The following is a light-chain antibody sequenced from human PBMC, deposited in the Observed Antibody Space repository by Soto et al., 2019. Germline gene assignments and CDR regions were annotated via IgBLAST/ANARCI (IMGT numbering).Light chain of an antibody. CDR3: SSSAGTNSFVL. CDR1: SSDIGGYNS. J-gene: IGLJ3*02. Sequence: QSALTQPPSASGSPGQSVTISCTGTSSDIGGYNSVSWYQQHPGKAPKLMIYEVNNRPLGVLERFSGSKSGNTASLTVSGLQADDEADYYCSSSAGTNSFVLFGGGTKLTV. CDR2: EVN. V-gene: IGLV2-8*01.